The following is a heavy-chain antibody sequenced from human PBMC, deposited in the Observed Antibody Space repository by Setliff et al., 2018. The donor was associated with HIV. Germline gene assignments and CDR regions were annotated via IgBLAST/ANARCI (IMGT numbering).Heavy chain of an antibody. CDR2: IIPIFGTA. D-gene: IGHD3-10*01. J-gene: IGHJ6*02. Sequence: SVKVSCKASGGTFSSYAISWVRQAPGQGLEWMGGIIPIFGTANCAQKFQGGVTITTDESTSTAYMELSSLRSEDTAVYYCARDLYGSSLGGMDVWGQGTTVTVSS. CDR3: ARDLYGSSLGGMDV. V-gene: IGHV1-69*05. CDR1: GGTFSSYA.